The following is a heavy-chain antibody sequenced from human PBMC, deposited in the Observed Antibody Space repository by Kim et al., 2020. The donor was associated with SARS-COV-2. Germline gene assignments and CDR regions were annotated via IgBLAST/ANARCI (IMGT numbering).Heavy chain of an antibody. Sequence: NHNPSRKSRVTISLDTSNRQFSLKLNSVIAADMAVYYCATKRADSSGFIESWGQGTLVTVSS. D-gene: IGHD3-22*01. V-gene: IGHV4-59*01. CDR3: ATKRADSSGFIES. J-gene: IGHJ4*02.